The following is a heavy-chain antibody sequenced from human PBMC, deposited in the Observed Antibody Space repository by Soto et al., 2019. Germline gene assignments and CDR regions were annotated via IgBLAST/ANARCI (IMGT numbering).Heavy chain of an antibody. V-gene: IGHV3-48*01. CDR1: GFDFSMYS. Sequence: GQLVESGGGLVQPGGSLTISCATSGFDFSMYSLNWVRQAPGKGLEWIGYSRSTGAITSYAASVEGRFTISRNRGKRSVFLHMNTLRVVDTAIYYCARHNYGDAFVFWGQGEIVTVS. D-gene: IGHD3-16*01. J-gene: IGHJ3*01. CDR2: SRSTGAIT. CDR3: ARHNYGDAFVF.